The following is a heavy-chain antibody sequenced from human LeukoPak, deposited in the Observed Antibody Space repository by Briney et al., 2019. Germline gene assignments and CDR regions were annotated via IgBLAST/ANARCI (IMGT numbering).Heavy chain of an antibody. CDR1: GGSFSGYY. CDR2: INHSGST. Sequence: SETLSLTCAVYGGSFSGYYWSWIRQPPGKGLEWIGEINHSGSTNYNPSLKSRVTISVDTSKNQFSLKLSSVTAADTAVYYCARGGADFWSGYYTPWYFDYWGQGTLVTVSS. V-gene: IGHV4-34*01. J-gene: IGHJ4*02. CDR3: ARGGADFWSGYYTPWYFDY. D-gene: IGHD3-3*01.